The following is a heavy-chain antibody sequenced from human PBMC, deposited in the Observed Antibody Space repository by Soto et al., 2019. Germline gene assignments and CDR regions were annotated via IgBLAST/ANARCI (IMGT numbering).Heavy chain of an antibody. CDR1: GSTVSSAY. CDR2: LFSGGSS. J-gene: IGHJ5*01. Sequence: PXGSLRLSFAASGSTVSSAYMAWFRQAPGKGLEWISVLFSGGSSYYADSVKGRFTISRDNSKNTLSLEMSSLRLEDTAVYFCARDTYSSGWYDFWGQGTLVTVSS. CDR3: ARDTYSSGWYDF. D-gene: IGHD6-25*01. V-gene: IGHV3-53*05.